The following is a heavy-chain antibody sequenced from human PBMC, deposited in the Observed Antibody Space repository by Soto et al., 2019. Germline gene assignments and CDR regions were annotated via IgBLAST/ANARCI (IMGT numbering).Heavy chain of an antibody. CDR3: ARGGGGSCYSGIGY. J-gene: IGHJ4*02. CDR2: ISGSDSTT. CDR1: GFTFSSYA. D-gene: IGHD2-15*01. V-gene: IGHV3-23*01. Sequence: GESLKISCAASGFTFSSYAMTWVRQAPGKGLEWVSVISGSDSTTYYADSVKGRFAISRDNSKTTLYLQMNSLRAEDTAIYYCARGGGGSCYSGIGYWGQGTLVTVSS.